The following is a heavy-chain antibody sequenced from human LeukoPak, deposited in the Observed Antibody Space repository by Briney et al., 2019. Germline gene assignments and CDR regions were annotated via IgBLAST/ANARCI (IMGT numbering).Heavy chain of an antibody. CDR3: VGRRTSAAGNF. CDR2: INRDGREE. CDR1: GFTFSGSA. Sequence: GGSLRLSCAASGFTFSGSAMHWVRQAPGKGLQWVANINRDGREEYYVDSVKGRFTISRDNAKNSLSLQMSSLRAEDTAVYYCVGRRTSAAGNFWGQGTLVTVSS. D-gene: IGHD6-13*01. V-gene: IGHV3-7*01. J-gene: IGHJ4*02.